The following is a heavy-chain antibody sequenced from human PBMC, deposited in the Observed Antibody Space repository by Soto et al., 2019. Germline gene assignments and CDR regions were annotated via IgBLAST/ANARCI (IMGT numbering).Heavy chain of an antibody. CDR1: GFNFGTYA. CDR3: ARVTPGNNLYYFSGLDV. V-gene: IGHV3-30-3*01. CDR2: IAYDGINT. Sequence: VGSLRLSGVASGFNFGTYAIHWVRQAPGKGLQWVALIAYDGINTYYADSVKGRFTISRDNSKNTLHLQMNSLRPEDTGVYFCARVTPGNNLYYFSGLDVWGQGTSVTVSS. D-gene: IGHD1-1*01. J-gene: IGHJ6*02.